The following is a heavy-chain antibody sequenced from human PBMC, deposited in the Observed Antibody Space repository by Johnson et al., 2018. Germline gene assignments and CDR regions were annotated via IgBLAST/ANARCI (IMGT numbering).Heavy chain of an antibody. Sequence: VQLQESGGGLVQPGGSLRLSCAASGFTFSSYWMHWVRQAPGKGLVWVSRIYSGGSTYYADSVKGRFTISRDNSKNKLYLQMNSLRAEDTAVYYCAREDVTDAFDIWGQGTMVTVSS. D-gene: IGHD2-21*02. J-gene: IGHJ3*02. CDR1: GFTFSSYW. V-gene: IGHV3-66*01. CDR2: IYSGGST. CDR3: AREDVTDAFDI.